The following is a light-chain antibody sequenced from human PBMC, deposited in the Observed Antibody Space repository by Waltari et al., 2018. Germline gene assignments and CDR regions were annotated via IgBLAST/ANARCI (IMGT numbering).Light chain of an antibody. CDR1: SSDVGSYNY. Sequence: QSVLTQPASVSGSPGQSLTISCTGTSSDVGSYNYVSWYQQHPGKAPRLLIYDVSYRPSGISDRFSGSKSGNVASLTISGLQAEDEADYYCSSFTGTSTLFGTGTEVTVL. CDR2: DVS. J-gene: IGLJ1*01. V-gene: IGLV2-14*03. CDR3: SSFTGTSTL.